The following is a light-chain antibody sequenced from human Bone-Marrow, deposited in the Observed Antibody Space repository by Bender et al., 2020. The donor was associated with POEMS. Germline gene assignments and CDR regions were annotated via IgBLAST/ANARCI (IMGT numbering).Light chain of an antibody. V-gene: IGLV2-8*01. J-gene: IGLJ1*01. CDR1: SSDVGIYDY. CDR3: SSYAGSNNV. Sequence: QSALTQPPSASGSLGQSVTISCTATSSDVGIYDYVSWYQHHPGRAPKLMIREVTKRPSGVPDRFSGSRSGNTASLTISGLQAEDEADYYCSSYAGSNNVFGTGTKVTVL. CDR2: EVT.